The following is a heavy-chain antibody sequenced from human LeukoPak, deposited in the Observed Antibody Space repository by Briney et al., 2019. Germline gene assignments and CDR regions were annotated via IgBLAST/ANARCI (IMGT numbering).Heavy chain of an antibody. CDR1: GGSISSSSYY. Sequence: PSETLSLTCTVSGGSISSSSYYWGWIRQPPGKGLEWIGSIYYSGSTYYNPSLKSRVTISVDTSKNQFSLKLSSVTAADTAVYYCARSQWELPVPFDYWGQGTLVTVSS. D-gene: IGHD1-26*01. J-gene: IGHJ4*02. CDR2: IYYSGST. V-gene: IGHV4-39*01. CDR3: ARSQWELPVPFDY.